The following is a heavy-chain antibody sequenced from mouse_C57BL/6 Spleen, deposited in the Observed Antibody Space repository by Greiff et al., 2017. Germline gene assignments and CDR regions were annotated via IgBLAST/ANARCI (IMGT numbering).Heavy chain of an antibody. J-gene: IGHJ2*01. V-gene: IGHV1-78*01. Sequence: VQLQQSDAELVKPGASVKISCKVSGYTFTDHSIHWMKQRPEQGLEWIGYIYPRDGSTKYNEKFKGKATLTAYKSSSTAYMQLNSLSSEDSVDYCSAKEFYYGPYFDYWGQGTTLTVSS. CDR3: AKEFYYGPYFDY. CDR2: IYPRDGST. CDR1: GYTFTDHS. D-gene: IGHD1-1*01.